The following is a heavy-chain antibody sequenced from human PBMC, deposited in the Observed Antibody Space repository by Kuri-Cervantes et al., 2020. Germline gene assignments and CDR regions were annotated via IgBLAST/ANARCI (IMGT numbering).Heavy chain of an antibody. D-gene: IGHD6-6*01. Sequence: GSLRLSCTVSGGSISSYYWSWIRQPPGKGLEWIGYIYYSGSTNYNPSLKSRVTISVDTSKNQFSVKLSSVTAADTAVYYCARDLFLSTSNWFDPWGQGTLVTVSS. CDR1: GGSISSYY. J-gene: IGHJ5*02. CDR3: ARDLFLSTSNWFDP. V-gene: IGHV4-59*13. CDR2: IYYSGST.